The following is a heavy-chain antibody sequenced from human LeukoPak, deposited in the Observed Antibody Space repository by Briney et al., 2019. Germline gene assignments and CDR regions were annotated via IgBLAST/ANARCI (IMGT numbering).Heavy chain of an antibody. CDR1: GFTFSTSW. Sequence: GGSLRLSCAASGFTFSTSWMSWVRQAPGKGLEWVAVISYDGSNKYYADSVKGRFTISRDNSKNTLYLQMNSLRAEDTAVYYCARSAGYCSSTSCYYYDYWGQGTLVTVSS. V-gene: IGHV3-30*03. CDR2: ISYDGSNK. D-gene: IGHD2-2*01. J-gene: IGHJ4*02. CDR3: ARSAGYCSSTSCYYYDY.